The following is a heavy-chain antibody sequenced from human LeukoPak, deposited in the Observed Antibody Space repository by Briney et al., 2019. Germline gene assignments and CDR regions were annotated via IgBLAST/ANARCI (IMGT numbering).Heavy chain of an antibody. D-gene: IGHD4-23*01. CDR1: GFTFYNHA. V-gene: IGHV3-23*01. Sequence: GGSLRLSCAASGFTFYNHALNWVRQAPGKGLEWVSGISGSGGSTNYADSVKGRFTISRDNSRSTLYLQMNTLAGEDTAVYYCTKATIGTLITPGRLDNWGQGTLVTVSS. CDR2: ISGSGGST. CDR3: TKATIGTLITPGRLDN. J-gene: IGHJ4*02.